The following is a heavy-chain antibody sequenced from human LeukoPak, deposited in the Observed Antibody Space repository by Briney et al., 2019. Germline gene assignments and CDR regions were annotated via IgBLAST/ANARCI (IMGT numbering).Heavy chain of an antibody. CDR1: GYRFTSYY. V-gene: IGHV1-46*01. CDR2: INPSGGSP. Sequence: ASVKVSCKASGYRFTSYYMRWVRQAPGQGLEWMGIINPSGGSPTYAQKFQGRVTMTGDTSTSTVYMELSSLRSEGTAVYYCVRGIPLFDYWGQGTLVTVSS. CDR3: VRGIPLFDY. J-gene: IGHJ4*02.